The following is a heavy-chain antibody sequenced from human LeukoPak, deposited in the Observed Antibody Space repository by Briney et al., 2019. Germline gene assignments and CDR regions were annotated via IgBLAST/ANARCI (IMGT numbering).Heavy chain of an antibody. CDR2: ISAHNGNT. D-gene: IGHD3-3*01. CDR3: VRITIFVDYFDY. CDR1: GYTFTRYT. V-gene: IGHV1-18*01. Sequence: ASVKVSCKASGYTFTRYTISWVRQAPGQELEWMGWISAHNGNTSYAQKLQGRVTMTTDTSTSTAYMELRSLRSDDTAVYFCVRITIFVDYFDYWGQGTLVTVSS. J-gene: IGHJ4*02.